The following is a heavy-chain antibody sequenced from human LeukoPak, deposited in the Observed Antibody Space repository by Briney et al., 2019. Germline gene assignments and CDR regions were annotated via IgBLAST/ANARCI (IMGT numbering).Heavy chain of an antibody. Sequence: ASVKVSCKASGYTFTSYAMNWVRQAPGQGLEWMGWINTNTGNPTYAQGFTGRFVFSLDTSVSTAYLQISSLKAEDTAVYYCARDLDIVVVVAATYYYYGMDVWGQGTTVTVSS. V-gene: IGHV7-4-1*02. J-gene: IGHJ6*02. CDR2: INTNTGNP. CDR1: GYTFTSYA. D-gene: IGHD2-15*01. CDR3: ARDLDIVVVVAATYYYYGMDV.